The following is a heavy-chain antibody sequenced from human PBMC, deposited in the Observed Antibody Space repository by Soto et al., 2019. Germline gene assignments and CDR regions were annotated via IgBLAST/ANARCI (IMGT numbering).Heavy chain of an antibody. CDR2: ISYDGSNK. V-gene: IGHV3-30-3*01. Sequence: GGSLRLSXAASGFTFSSYAMHWVRQAPGKGLEWVAVISYDGSNKYYADSVKGRFTISRDNSKNTLYLQMNSLRAEDTAVYYCARDRSKDYYDSSGYLNWFDPWGQGTLVTVSS. CDR1: GFTFSSYA. J-gene: IGHJ5*02. D-gene: IGHD3-22*01. CDR3: ARDRSKDYYDSSGYLNWFDP.